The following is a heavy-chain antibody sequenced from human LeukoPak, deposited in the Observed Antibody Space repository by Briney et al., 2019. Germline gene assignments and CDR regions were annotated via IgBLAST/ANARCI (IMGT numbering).Heavy chain of an antibody. J-gene: IGHJ4*02. Sequence: GSVKVSCKASGYTFTGYYMHWVRQAPGQGLEWMGWINPKSGGTNYAQKFQGRVTMTRDTSISTAYMELSRLRSDDTAVYYCAREGIQLWGQPFDYWGQGTLVTVSS. CDR2: INPKSGGT. V-gene: IGHV1-2*02. CDR3: AREGIQLWGQPFDY. CDR1: GYTFTGYY. D-gene: IGHD5-18*01.